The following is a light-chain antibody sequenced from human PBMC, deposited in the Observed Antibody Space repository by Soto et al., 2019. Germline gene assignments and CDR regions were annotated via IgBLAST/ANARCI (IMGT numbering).Light chain of an antibody. V-gene: IGLV1-47*02. CDR2: SNN. CDR1: SSNIGSNY. CDR3: AAWDDSLSGYV. J-gene: IGLJ1*01. Sequence: QSVLTQPRSVSGSPGQSVTISCSGGSSNIGSNYVYWYQQLPGTAPKLLIYSNNERPSGVPARFSGSKSGTSASLAISGLRSEDEADYFCAAWDDSLSGYVFGTGTKLTVL.